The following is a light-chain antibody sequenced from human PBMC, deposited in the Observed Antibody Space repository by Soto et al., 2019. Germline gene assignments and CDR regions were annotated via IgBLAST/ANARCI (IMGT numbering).Light chain of an antibody. J-gene: IGKJ4*01. CDR3: QKYNSAPHT. Sequence: DMQMTQSPSSLSASVGDRITITCRASQGIGNYLAWYQQKPGKVPKLLIYAASTLQSGVPSRFSGSGSGTDFTLTISSLQPEDVATYYCQKYNSAPHTFGGGTKVDIK. V-gene: IGKV1-27*01. CDR2: AAS. CDR1: QGIGNY.